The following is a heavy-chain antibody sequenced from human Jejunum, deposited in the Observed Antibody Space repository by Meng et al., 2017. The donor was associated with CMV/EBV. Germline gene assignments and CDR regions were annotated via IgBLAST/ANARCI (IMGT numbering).Heavy chain of an antibody. V-gene: IGHV1-69*06. Sequence: CKVSGGSLNTFAITWVRQAPGQGLEWMGGIIPIFGKVTYAQKFQGRLTISADKSTLTVYMDLSSLTSEDTAIYYCARHYDFRNWFDPWGQGTLVTVSS. CDR2: IIPIFGKV. J-gene: IGHJ5*02. CDR1: GGSLNTFA. CDR3: ARHYDFRNWFDP. D-gene: IGHD3-3*01.